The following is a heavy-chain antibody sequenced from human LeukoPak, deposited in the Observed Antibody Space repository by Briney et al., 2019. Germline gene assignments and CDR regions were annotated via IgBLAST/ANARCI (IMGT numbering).Heavy chain of an antibody. Sequence: ASVKVSCKASGYTFTSYGISWVRQAPGQGLEWMGWISAYNGNTNYAQKLQGRVTMTTDTSTSTAYMELRSLRSDDTAVYYCARESEQQLVPYFDYWGQGTLVTVSS. CDR2: ISAYNGNT. D-gene: IGHD6-13*01. V-gene: IGHV1-18*01. CDR1: GYTFTSYG. CDR3: ARESEQQLVPYFDY. J-gene: IGHJ4*02.